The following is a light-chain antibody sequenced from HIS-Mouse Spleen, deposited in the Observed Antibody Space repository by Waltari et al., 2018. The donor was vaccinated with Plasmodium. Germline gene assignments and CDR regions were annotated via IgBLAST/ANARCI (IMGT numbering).Light chain of an antibody. Sequence: DIQMTQSPSSVSASVGDRVTITCRASQGISSWLAWCQQKPGKAPKLLIYAASSLQSGVPSRFSGSGSGTDVTLTISSLQPEDFATYYCQQANSFPWTFGQGTKVEIK. CDR3: QQANSFPWT. J-gene: IGKJ1*01. CDR1: QGISSW. CDR2: AAS. V-gene: IGKV1-12*01.